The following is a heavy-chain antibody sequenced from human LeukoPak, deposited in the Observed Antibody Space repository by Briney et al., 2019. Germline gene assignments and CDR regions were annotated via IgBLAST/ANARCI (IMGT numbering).Heavy chain of an antibody. CDR3: ARKKVVAPRNAFDI. CDR2: INHSGST. CDR1: GGSISSSSYY. D-gene: IGHD2-15*01. V-gene: IGHV4-39*07. Sequence: MASETLSLTCTVSGGSISSSSYYWGWIRQPPGKGLEWIGEINHSGSTNYNPSLKSRVTISVDTSKNQFSLKLSSVTAADTAVYYCARKKVVAPRNAFDIWGQGTMVTVSS. J-gene: IGHJ3*02.